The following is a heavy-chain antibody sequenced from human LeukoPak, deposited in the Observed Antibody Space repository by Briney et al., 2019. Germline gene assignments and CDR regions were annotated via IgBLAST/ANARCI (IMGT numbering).Heavy chain of an antibody. CDR2: IYHTGNT. J-gene: IGHJ2*01. CDR1: GASISSGFY. CDR3: SSCYSDSYFDL. D-gene: IGHD2-2*02. Sequence: PSETLSLTCGVSGASISSGFYWGWIRQPPGKGLEWIGSIYHTGNTYYNPSLKSRVTISIDTSKNQFSLKVKSVTAADTAIYYCSSCYSDSYFDLWGRGTLVTVSS. V-gene: IGHV4-38-2*01.